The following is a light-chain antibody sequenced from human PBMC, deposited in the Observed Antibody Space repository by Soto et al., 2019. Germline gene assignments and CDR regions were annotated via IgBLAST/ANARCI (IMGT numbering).Light chain of an antibody. CDR1: QTVRNNY. V-gene: IGKV3-20*01. CDR2: DAS. CDR3: QQFSSYPLT. Sequence: EFVLAQSPSTLSFSPGERATLSCRSSQTVRNNYLACYQQKPGQAPRLLIYDASSRATGIPDRFSGGGSGTDFTLTISRLEPEDFAVYYCQQFSSYPLTFGGGTKVDIK. J-gene: IGKJ4*01.